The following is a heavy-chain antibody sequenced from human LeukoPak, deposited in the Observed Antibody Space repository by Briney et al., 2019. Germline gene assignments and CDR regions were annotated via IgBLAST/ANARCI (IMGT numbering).Heavy chain of an antibody. Sequence: GGSLRLSCAASGFTFSSYSMNWVRQAPGKGLEWVSSISSSSSYIYYADSVKGRFTISRDNAKNSLYLQMNSLRAEDTAVYYCARDKSPTISQIDYWGQGTLVTVSS. CDR1: GFTFSSYS. J-gene: IGHJ4*02. CDR2: ISSSSSYI. V-gene: IGHV3-21*01. D-gene: IGHD3-9*01. CDR3: ARDKSPTISQIDY.